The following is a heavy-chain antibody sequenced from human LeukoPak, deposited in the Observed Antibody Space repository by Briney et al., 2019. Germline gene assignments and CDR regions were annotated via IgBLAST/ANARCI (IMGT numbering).Heavy chain of an antibody. Sequence: GGSLRLSCAASGFTFSSYSMNWVRQAPGKGLEWVSSVSSGDNYRYYADSVKGRFTISRDNARNSLSLQMNSLRAEDTAVYYCARRAGAYSHPYDYWGQGTLVTVSS. D-gene: IGHD4/OR15-4a*01. J-gene: IGHJ4*02. CDR2: VSSGDNYR. V-gene: IGHV3-21*06. CDR1: GFTFSSYS. CDR3: ARRAGAYSHPYDY.